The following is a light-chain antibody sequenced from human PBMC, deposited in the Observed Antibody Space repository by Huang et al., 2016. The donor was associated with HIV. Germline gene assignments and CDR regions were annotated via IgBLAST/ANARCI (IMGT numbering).Light chain of an antibody. V-gene: IGKV3-11*01. CDR3: QQRNSWPLT. CDR1: QSVGTY. J-gene: IGKJ4*01. CDR2: DTS. Sequence: EVVLTQSPLTLSLSPGETGTLSCRASQSVGTYLTWYQQRPGQGPRRRIYDTSYRAPGVPARFSGAGSGTDFTRSISSLEPEDIGFYYCQQRNSWPLTFGGGTKVE.